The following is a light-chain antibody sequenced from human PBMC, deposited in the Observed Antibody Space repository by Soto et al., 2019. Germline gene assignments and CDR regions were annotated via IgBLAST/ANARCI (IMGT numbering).Light chain of an antibody. CDR3: QQYGSSPPFT. Sequence: EMVLPQSPGTLSLSPGERATLSCRAIQSVSSSYLAWYQQKPGQAPRLLIYGASSRATGIPDRFGGSGSGTDFTLTISRLEPEDFAVYYCQQYGSSPPFTFGQGTKVDIK. CDR2: GAS. CDR1: QSVSSSY. V-gene: IGKV3-20*01. J-gene: IGKJ1*01.